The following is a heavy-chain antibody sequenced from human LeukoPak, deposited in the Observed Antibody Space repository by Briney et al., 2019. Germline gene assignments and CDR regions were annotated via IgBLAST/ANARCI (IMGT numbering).Heavy chain of an antibody. D-gene: IGHD5-18*01. J-gene: IGHJ4*02. CDR1: GGTFSSYA. V-gene: IGHV1-69*05. CDR2: IIPIFGTA. Sequence: ASVKVSCKASGGTFSSYAISWVRQAPGQGLEWMGGIIPIFGTANYAQKFQGRVTITTDESTSTAYMELSSLRSEDTAVYYCASGLLRDSPIDYWGQGTLVTVSS. CDR3: ASGLLRDSPIDY.